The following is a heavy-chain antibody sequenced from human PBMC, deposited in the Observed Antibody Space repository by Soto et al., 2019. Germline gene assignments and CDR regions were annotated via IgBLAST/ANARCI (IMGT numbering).Heavy chain of an antibody. D-gene: IGHD3-22*01. V-gene: IGHV4-30-2*01. CDR1: GGSISSGGYS. J-gene: IGHJ3*02. CDR2: IYHSGST. CDR3: ARSSDDSSGPGAFDI. Sequence: SETMSLTCAVSGGSISSGGYSWSWIRQPPGKGLEWIGYIYHSGSTYYNPSLKSRVTISVDRSKNQFSLKLSSVTAADTAVYYCARSSDDSSGPGAFDIWGQGTMVTVSS.